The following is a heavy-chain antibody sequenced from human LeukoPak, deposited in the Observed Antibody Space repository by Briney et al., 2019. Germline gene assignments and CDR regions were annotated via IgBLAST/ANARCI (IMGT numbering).Heavy chain of an antibody. CDR3: ARAWFEQHYYGMDV. D-gene: IGHD3-10*01. CDR1: GGSISSYY. V-gene: IGHV4-59*01. CDR2: IYYGGST. Sequence: SETLSLICTVSGGSISSYYWSWIRQPPGKGLEWIGYIYYGGSTNYNPSLKSRVTISVDTSKNQFSLKLSSVTAADTAVYYCARAWFEQHYYGMDVWGKGTTVTVSS. J-gene: IGHJ6*04.